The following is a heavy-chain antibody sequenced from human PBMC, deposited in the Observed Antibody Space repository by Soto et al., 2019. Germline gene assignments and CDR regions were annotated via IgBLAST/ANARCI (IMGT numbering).Heavy chain of an antibody. J-gene: IGHJ3*02. Sequence: SETLSLTCAVSGGSISSGGYSWSWIRQPPGKGLEWIGYIYHSGSTYYNPSLKSRVTISVDRSKNQFSLKLSSVTAADTAVYYCARHGSVLLWVGDHTAMRAFDIWGQGTMVTVSS. CDR3: ARHGSVLLWVGDHTAMRAFDI. V-gene: IGHV4-30-2*01. CDR1: GGSISSGGYS. CDR2: IYHSGST. D-gene: IGHD3-10*01.